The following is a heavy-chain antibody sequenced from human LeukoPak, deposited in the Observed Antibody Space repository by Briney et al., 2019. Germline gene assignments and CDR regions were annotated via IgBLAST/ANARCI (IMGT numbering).Heavy chain of an antibody. D-gene: IGHD3-3*01. CDR1: GGSISSYY. V-gene: IGHV4-59*01. CDR2: IYYSGST. J-gene: IGHJ4*02. Sequence: SETLSLTCTVSGGSISSYYWSWIRQPPGKGLEWIGYIYYSGSTNYNPSLKSRVTISVDTSKNQFSLKLSSVTAADTAVYYCASSNYDPYYFDYWGQGALVTVSS. CDR3: ASSNYDPYYFDY.